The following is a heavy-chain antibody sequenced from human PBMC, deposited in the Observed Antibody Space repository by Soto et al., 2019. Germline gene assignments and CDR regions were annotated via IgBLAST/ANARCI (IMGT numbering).Heavy chain of an antibody. CDR1: GFTFSSYW. V-gene: IGHV3-74*01. Sequence: PGGSLRLSCAASGFTFSSYWMHWVRQAPGKGLVWVSRINSDGSSTSYADSVKGRFTISRDNAKNTLYLQMNSLRAEDTAVYYCARSVRSGSFPYYYYAMDVWGQGTTVTVSS. J-gene: IGHJ6*02. D-gene: IGHD3-10*01. CDR2: INSDGSST. CDR3: ARSVRSGSFPYYYYAMDV.